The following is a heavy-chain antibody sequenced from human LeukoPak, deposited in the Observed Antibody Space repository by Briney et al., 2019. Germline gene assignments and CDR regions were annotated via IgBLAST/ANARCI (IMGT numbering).Heavy chain of an antibody. CDR3: ARDVRQQLATGGFDF. CDR1: GFTFSSYA. Sequence: GGSLTLSCASSGFTFSSYAMHWVRQAPARELEYVSGISAYGENTYYANSVKGRFTISRDNSKNTLYLQMGSLRPDDMAVYYCARDVRQQLATGGFDFWGQGTLVTVSS. V-gene: IGHV3-64*01. CDR2: ISAYGENT. J-gene: IGHJ4*02. D-gene: IGHD6-13*01.